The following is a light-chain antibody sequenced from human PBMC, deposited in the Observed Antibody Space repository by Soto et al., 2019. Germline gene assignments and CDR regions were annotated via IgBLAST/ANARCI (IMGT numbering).Light chain of an antibody. Sequence: QSALTQPASVSGSPVQSITISCTGTSSDVGSYNLVSWYQQLPGKSPKLMIFGVTKRPSRVSRRFSGSKYGNTASLTISGLQAEEEVDDYCCSYAGSSTLYVFGTGTKLTVL. J-gene: IGLJ1*01. CDR3: CSYAGSSTLYV. CDR1: SSDVGSYNL. V-gene: IGLV2-23*02. CDR2: GVT.